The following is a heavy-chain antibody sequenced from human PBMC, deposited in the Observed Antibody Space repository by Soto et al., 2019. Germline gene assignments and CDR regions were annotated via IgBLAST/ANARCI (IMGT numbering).Heavy chain of an antibody. CDR3: ARAIRGRAFDI. CDR2: IIPILGIA. CDR1: GGTFSSYT. D-gene: IGHD3-10*01. J-gene: IGHJ3*02. V-gene: IGHV1-69*02. Sequence: AASVKVSCKASGGTFSSYTISWVRQAPGQGLEWMGRIIPILGIANYAQKFQGRVTITADKSTSTAYMELSSLRSEDTAVYYCARAIRGRAFDIWGQGTMVTVSS.